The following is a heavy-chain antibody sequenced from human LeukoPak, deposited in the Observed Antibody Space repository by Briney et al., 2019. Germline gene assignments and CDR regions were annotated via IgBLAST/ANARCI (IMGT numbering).Heavy chain of an antibody. CDR2: IYYSGST. D-gene: IGHD3-3*01. CDR1: GGFISSYY. J-gene: IGHJ4*02. CDR3: ARSTSGFLEWLPYDC. Sequence: SETLSLTCTVSGGFISSYYWSWIRQPPGEGLEWIGYIYYSGSTNYNPSLKSRVTISVDTSKNQFSLKLSSVTAADTAVYYCARSTSGFLEWLPYDCWGQGTLVTVSS. V-gene: IGHV4-59*01.